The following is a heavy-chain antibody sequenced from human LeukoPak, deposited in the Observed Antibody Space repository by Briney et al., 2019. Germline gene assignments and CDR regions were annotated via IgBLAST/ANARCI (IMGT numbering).Heavy chain of an antibody. CDR1: GGSISSYY. CDR2: IYYRGST. J-gene: IGHJ4*02. CDR3: ARLGRNTAVDY. D-gene: IGHD2-21*02. Sequence: SETLSLTCTVSGGSISSYYWSWIRQPPGKGLEWIGYIYYRGSTNYNPSLKSRVTTSVDTSKNQFSLKLSSVTAADTAVYYCARLGRNTAVDYWGQGTLVTVSS. V-gene: IGHV4-59*08.